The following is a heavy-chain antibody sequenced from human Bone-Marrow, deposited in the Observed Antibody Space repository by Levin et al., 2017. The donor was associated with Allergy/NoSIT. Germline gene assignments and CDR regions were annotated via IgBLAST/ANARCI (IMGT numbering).Heavy chain of an antibody. V-gene: IGHV3-11*01. J-gene: IGHJ4*02. Sequence: PGGSLRLSCEGAGFTFSDFYLSWIRQAPGKGLEWLSFISGRGDVTDYADSVKGRFTISRDNAKNSIYLQMDSLRVEDTALYFCARGFAYWGRGTQVTVSS. CDR3: ARGFAY. CDR1: GFTFSDFY. CDR2: ISGRGDVT.